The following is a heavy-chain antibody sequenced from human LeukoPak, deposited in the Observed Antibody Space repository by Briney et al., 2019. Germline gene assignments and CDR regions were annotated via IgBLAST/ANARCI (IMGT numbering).Heavy chain of an antibody. J-gene: IGHJ6*03. CDR2: LSSSGTT. Sequence: SETLSLTCTVSGDSISSYHWSWIRQPAWKGLEWLGRLSSSGTTNYNPSLKSRVTMSVDSSKNQLSLKLNSVTAADTAMYYCARVETAMSYYNYYYMDVWGKGTTVTVSS. CDR1: GDSISSYH. CDR3: ARVETAMSYYNYYYMDV. V-gene: IGHV4-4*07. D-gene: IGHD5-18*01.